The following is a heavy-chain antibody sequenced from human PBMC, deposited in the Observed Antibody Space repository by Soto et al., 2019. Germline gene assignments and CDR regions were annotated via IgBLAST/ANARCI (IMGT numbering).Heavy chain of an antibody. D-gene: IGHD7-27*01. J-gene: IGHJ4*02. Sequence: QVQLQESGPGLVKPSETLSLTCTVSGGSISSYYWSWIRQPPGKGLEWIGYIYYSGSTNYNPSHRSRVTISVDTSKNQFSLKLSSVTAADTAVYYCARWTGDLDNWGQGTLVTVSS. CDR2: IYYSGST. CDR3: ARWTGDLDN. V-gene: IGHV4-59*01. CDR1: GGSISSYY.